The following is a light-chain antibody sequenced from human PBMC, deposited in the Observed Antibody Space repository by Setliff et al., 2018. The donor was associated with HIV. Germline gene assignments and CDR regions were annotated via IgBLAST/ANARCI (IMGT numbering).Light chain of an antibody. J-gene: IGLJ1*01. CDR3: CSYAGTYIFYV. CDR1: SSDVGAYNY. V-gene: IGLV2-11*01. CDR2: DVT. Sequence: QSALTQPRSVSGPPGQSVTISCTGTSSDVGAYNYVSWYQHHPGKAPKLMIYDVTKRPSGVPDRFSGSKSDNTASLTISGLQAEDEADYYCCSYAGTYIFYVFGTGTKVTVL.